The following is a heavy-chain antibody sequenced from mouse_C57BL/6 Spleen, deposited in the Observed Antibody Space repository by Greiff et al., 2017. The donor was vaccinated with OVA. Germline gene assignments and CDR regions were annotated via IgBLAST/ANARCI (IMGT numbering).Heavy chain of an antibody. CDR1: GFTFSSYA. Sequence: DVMLVESGGGLVKPGGSLKLSCAASGFTFSSYAMSWVRQTPEKRLEWVATISDGGSYTYYPDNVKGRFTISRDNAKNNLYLQMSHLKSEDTAMYYCARGLRLRGYAMDYWGQGTSVTVSS. CDR3: ARGLRLRGYAMDY. V-gene: IGHV5-4*03. D-gene: IGHD3-2*02. J-gene: IGHJ4*01. CDR2: ISDGGSYT.